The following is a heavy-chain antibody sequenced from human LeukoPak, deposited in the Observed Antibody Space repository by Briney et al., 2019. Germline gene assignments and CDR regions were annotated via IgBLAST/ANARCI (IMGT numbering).Heavy chain of an antibody. CDR3: ARVRRRDGYNWGKHFDY. D-gene: IGHD5-24*01. V-gene: IGHV3-7*01. Sequence: GGSLSLSCAASGFTFSSYWMSWVRQAPGKGLEWVANIKQDGSEKYYVDSVKGRFTISRDNAKNSLYLQMNSLRAEDTAVYYCARVRRRDGYNWGKHFDYWGQGTLVTVSS. CDR1: GFTFSSYW. CDR2: IKQDGSEK. J-gene: IGHJ4*02.